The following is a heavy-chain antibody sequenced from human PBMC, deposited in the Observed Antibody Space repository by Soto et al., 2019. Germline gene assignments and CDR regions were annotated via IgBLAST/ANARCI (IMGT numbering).Heavy chain of an antibody. J-gene: IGHJ4*02. D-gene: IGHD1-1*01. Sequence: QVQLVQSGAEVKKPGASVKVSCKASGYTLTTYGVSWVRQAPGQGLEWVGWISAYNDHTNYAQKLQGRVTMTTDTSASSALMELRSLRSYDRAVYYCARGTYFDSWGQGTLVTVSS. V-gene: IGHV1-18*01. CDR2: ISAYNDHT. CDR1: GYTLTTYG. CDR3: ARGTYFDS.